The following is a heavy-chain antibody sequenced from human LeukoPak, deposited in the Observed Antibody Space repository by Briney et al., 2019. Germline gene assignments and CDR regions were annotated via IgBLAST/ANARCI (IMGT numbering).Heavy chain of an antibody. J-gene: IGHJ4*02. Sequence: GGSLRLSCAASGFTFSSYGMNWVRQAPGKGLEWVSYISSSGSTIYYADSVKGRFTISRDDAKNSLYLQMNSLRAEDTAVYYCARDFRYYYGSGGFDYWGQGTLVTVSS. D-gene: IGHD3-10*01. CDR1: GFTFSSYG. CDR3: ARDFRYYYGSGGFDY. V-gene: IGHV3-48*03. CDR2: ISSSGSTI.